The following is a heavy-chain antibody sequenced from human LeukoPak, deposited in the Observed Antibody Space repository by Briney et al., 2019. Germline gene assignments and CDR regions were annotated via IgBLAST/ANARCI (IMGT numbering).Heavy chain of an antibody. V-gene: IGHV3-73*01. CDR1: GFTFSGSA. J-gene: IGHJ4*02. CDR3: TRHGSGSYLTFDY. D-gene: IGHD3-10*01. Sequence: SGGSLRLSCAASGFTFSGSAMRWVRQASGKGLEWVGRIRSKANSYATAYAASVKGRFTISRDDSKNTAYLQMNSLKTEDTAVYYCTRHGSGSYLTFDYWGQGTLVTVSS. CDR2: IRSKANSYAT.